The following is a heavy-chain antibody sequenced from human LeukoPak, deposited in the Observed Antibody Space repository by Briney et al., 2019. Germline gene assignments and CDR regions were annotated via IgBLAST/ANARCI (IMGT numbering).Heavy chain of an antibody. J-gene: IGHJ4*02. CDR3: ARQIASAGTAGFDF. CDR1: GGSISSYY. Sequence: SETLSLTCTVSGGSISSYYWSWIRQPAGKGLEWIGRIYSTGSTNYNPSLKSRVTMSVDTSKNQFSLRLRSVTAADTTVYYCARQIASAGTAGFDFWGQGALVTVSS. CDR2: IYSTGST. D-gene: IGHD6-13*01. V-gene: IGHV4-4*07.